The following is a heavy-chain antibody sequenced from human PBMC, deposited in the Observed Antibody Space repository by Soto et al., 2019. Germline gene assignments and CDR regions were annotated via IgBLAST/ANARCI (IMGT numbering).Heavy chain of an antibody. CDR2: IYYSGST. D-gene: IGHD3-10*01. CDR1: GGSISSRGYY. CDR3: ARESAGSGKNNWFDP. J-gene: IGHJ5*02. V-gene: IGHV4-61*08. Sequence: PSLTLPLTCTVAGGSISSRGYYRSCIRQHPGKGLEWIGYIYYSGSTYCNPSLKSRVTISVDTSKNQFSLKLNSVTAADTAVYFCARESAGSGKNNWFDPWGQGTLVTVSS.